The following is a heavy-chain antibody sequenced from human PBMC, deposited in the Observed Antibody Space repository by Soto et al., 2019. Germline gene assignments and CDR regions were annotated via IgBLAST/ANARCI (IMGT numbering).Heavy chain of an antibody. V-gene: IGHV1-2*04. D-gene: IGHD3-3*01. CDR1: GYTFTGYY. J-gene: IGHJ6*02. CDR2: INPNSGGT. CDR3: ARDMVPIFGVVSGYGMDV. Sequence: GASVKVSCKASGYTFTGYYMHWVRQAPGQGLEWMGWINPNSGGTNYAQKFQGWVTMTRDTPISTAYMELSRLRSDDTAVYYCARDMVPIFGVVSGYGMDVWGQGTTVTVSS.